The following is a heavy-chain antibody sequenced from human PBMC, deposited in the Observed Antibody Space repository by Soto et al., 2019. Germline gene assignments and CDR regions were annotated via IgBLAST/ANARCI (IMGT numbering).Heavy chain of an antibody. CDR2: FDPEDGET. D-gene: IGHD2-21*01. V-gene: IGHV1-24*01. Sequence: ASVKVSCKVSGYTLTELSMHWVRQAPGKGLEWMGGFDPEDGETIYAQKFQGRVTMTEDTSTDTAYMELSSLRSEDTAVYYCATSIASPPPRKVLAYYYYSTDVWGKGSTVSV. CDR3: ATSIASPPPRKVLAYYYYSTDV. J-gene: IGHJ6*03. CDR1: GYTLTELS.